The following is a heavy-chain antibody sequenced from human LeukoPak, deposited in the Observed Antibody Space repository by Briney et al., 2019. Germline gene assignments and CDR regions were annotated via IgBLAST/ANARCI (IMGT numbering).Heavy chain of an antibody. J-gene: IGHJ4*02. D-gene: IGHD1-26*01. CDR1: ELTLSSNY. CDR3: AKDRLGAMMYFDF. V-gene: IGHV3-53*01. Sequence: PGGSLRLSCAASELTLSSNYMSWIRQAPGRGLEWVSFIYSGGSTYYADSVRGRFIISKDNSKNTLYLQMNSLRAEDTAVYYCAKDRLGAMMYFDFWGQGTLVTVSS. CDR2: IYSGGST.